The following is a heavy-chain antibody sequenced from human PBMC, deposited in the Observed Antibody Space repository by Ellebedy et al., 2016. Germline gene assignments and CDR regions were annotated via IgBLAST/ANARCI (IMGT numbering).Heavy chain of an antibody. CDR3: ARDGNQMATMTNWFDY. CDR2: IWYDGSNK. J-gene: IGHJ4*02. Sequence: GESLRLSCAASGFTFSSYGMHWVRQAPGKGLEWVAVIWYDGSNKYYADSVKGRFTISRDNSKHTLYLQMNSLRAEDTAVYYCARDGNQMATMTNWFDYWGQGTLVTVSS. D-gene: IGHD5-24*01. CDR1: GFTFSSYG. V-gene: IGHV3-33*01.